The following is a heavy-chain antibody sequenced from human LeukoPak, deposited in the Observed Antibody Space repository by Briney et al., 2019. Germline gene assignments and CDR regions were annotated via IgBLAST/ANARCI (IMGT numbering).Heavy chain of an antibody. V-gene: IGHV3-23*01. CDR1: RFTFSSYA. CDR2: IGSSGVST. J-gene: IGHJ4*02. Sequence: GGSLGLSCAASRFTFSSYAMSWVRQAPGKGLEWVSAIGSSGVSTYYADPVKGRFTMSRDNSKNTLYLQMSSLRSEDTAVYYCARIGLMAHVDYWGQGTLVTVSS. CDR3: ARIGLMAHVDY. D-gene: IGHD2-8*01.